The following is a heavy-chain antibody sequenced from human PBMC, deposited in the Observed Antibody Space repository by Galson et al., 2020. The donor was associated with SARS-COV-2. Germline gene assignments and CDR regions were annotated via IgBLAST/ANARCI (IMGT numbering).Heavy chain of an antibody. CDR3: ARDSQGGNDYNYLLF. Sequence: GESLKISCKASGYTFTSYYIHWVRQAPGQWLEWMGIINPSGGGTTYAQKFQGRVTMTRDTSTSTVYMELSSLRSEDTAVYYCARDSQGGNDYNYLLFWGQGTLVTVSS. CDR2: INPSGGGT. V-gene: IGHV1-46*01. J-gene: IGHJ4*02. CDR1: GYTFTSYY. D-gene: IGHD4-4*01.